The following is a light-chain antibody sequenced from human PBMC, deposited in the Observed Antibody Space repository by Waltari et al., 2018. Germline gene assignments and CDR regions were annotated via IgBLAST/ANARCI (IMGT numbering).Light chain of an antibody. V-gene: IGLV1-47*01. J-gene: IGLJ3*02. CDR2: RVN. Sequence: QSVLTQPPSASGTPGQRVPISCSGSTSTIRIHYGPWYQQFPGAAPNLLIYRVNERPSGVPDRLSGSKSGTSASLAISGLRSEDEADYFCAAWDDSLSTWVFGGGTKLTVL. CDR3: AAWDDSLSTWV. CDR1: TSTIRIHY.